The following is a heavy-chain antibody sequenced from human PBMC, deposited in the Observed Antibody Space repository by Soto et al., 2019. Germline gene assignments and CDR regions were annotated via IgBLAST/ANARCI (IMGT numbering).Heavy chain of an antibody. J-gene: IGHJ6*02. V-gene: IGHV3-23*01. CDR3: AKLQHNSYYYVMDV. Sequence: PHGSLRLSCAGSGFTFSSSAMRWVRQAPGQGLEWVSSITYSGTTHYTDSVKGRFTISRDNSKNKMYLQMDSLRAEDTAVYYCAKLQHNSYYYVMDVWGLGTTVTVSS. CDR2: ITYSGTT. CDR1: GFTFSSSA.